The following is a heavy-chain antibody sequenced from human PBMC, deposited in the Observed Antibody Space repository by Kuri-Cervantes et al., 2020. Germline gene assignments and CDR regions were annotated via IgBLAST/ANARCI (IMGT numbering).Heavy chain of an antibody. D-gene: IGHD3-10*01. CDR1: GGSFSGYY. CDR3: TRGLGV. V-gene: IGHV4-34*01. CDR2: INHSGST. J-gene: IGHJ1*01. Sequence: SETLSLTCAVYGGSFSGYYWSWIRQPPGKGLEWIGEINHSGSTNYNPSLKSRVTISVDTSKNQFSLKLSSVTDADTAEYYCTRGLGVWGQGTLVTVSS.